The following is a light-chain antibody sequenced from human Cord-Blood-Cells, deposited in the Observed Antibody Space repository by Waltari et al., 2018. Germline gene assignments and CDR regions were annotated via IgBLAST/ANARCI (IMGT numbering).Light chain of an antibody. Sequence: DIQMTQSPSSLSASVGDRVTITCRASQSISSYLNWYQQKPGKAPKLLIYAASSLQSGVPSRFSGSGSGTDFTRTSSSLQPEEFATYYCQQSYSTPLTCGGGTKVEIK. J-gene: IGKJ4*01. V-gene: IGKV1-39*01. CDR2: AAS. CDR1: QSISSY. CDR3: QQSYSTPLT.